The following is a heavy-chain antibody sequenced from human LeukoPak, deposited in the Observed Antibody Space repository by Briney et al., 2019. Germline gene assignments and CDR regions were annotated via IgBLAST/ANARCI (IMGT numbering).Heavy chain of an antibody. CDR3: ARAKRDGYYYYYYYMDV. J-gene: IGHJ6*03. D-gene: IGHD5-24*01. V-gene: IGHV3-11*04. Sequence: GGSLRLSCAASGFTFSDSYMTWIRQAPWKWLEWDSYISSTGSSIYYADSVKGRFTISRDNAKNSLYLQMNSLRAEDTAVYYCARAKRDGYYYYYYYMDVWGKGTTVTVSS. CDR2: ISSTGSSI. CDR1: GFTFSDSY.